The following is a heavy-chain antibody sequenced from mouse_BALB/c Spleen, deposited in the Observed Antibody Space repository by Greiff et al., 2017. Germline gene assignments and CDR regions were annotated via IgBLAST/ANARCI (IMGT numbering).Heavy chain of an antibody. V-gene: IGHV3-6*02. CDR3: AREDGYDYFDY. CDR2: ISYDGSN. CDR1: GYSITSGYY. J-gene: IGHJ2*01. Sequence: VQLKQSGPGLVKPSQSLSLTCSVTGYSITSGYYWNWIRQFPGNKLEWMGYISYDGSNNYNPSLKNRISITRDTSKNQFFLKLNSVTTEDTATYYCAREDGYDYFDYWGQGTTLTVSS. D-gene: IGHD1-2*01.